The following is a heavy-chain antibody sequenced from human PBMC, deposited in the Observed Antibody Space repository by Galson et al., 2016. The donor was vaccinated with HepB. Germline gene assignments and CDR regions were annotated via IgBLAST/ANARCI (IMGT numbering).Heavy chain of an antibody. J-gene: IGHJ5*02. Sequence: SLRLSCAASGFTFSDYYMTWIRQAPGKGLEWVSYISGSGNTIYYADSVKGRFTISRDNSKNSLYLQMNNLRAEDTAVYYCARMVPLYSGGWYVRGDGWFDPWGQGTLVTVSS. V-gene: IGHV3-11*01. CDR2: ISGSGNTI. D-gene: IGHD6-19*01. CDR1: GFTFSDYY. CDR3: ARMVPLYSGGWYVRGDGWFDP.